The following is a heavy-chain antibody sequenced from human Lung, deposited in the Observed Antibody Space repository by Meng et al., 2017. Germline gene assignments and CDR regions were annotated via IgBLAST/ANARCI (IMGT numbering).Heavy chain of an antibody. Sequence: GESLKISCAASGFTFSSYGIHWVRQAPGKGLEWVAVIWYDGSNKYYADSVKGRFTISRDNSKNTLYLQMNSLRAEDTAVYYCARGGHIVVVTAIQGGAMDVWGQGTTVTVSS. CDR2: IWYDGSNK. V-gene: IGHV3-33*01. CDR3: ARGGHIVVVTAIQGGAMDV. D-gene: IGHD2-21*02. J-gene: IGHJ6*02. CDR1: GFTFSSYG.